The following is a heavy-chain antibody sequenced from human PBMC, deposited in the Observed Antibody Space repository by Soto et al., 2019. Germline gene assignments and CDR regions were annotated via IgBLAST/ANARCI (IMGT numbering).Heavy chain of an antibody. CDR3: ARDQMIARDGMDV. Sequence: FSSYAMHWVRQAPGKGLEWVAVISYDGSNKYYADSVKGRFTISRDNSKNTLYLQMNSLRAEDTAVYYCARDQMIARDGMDVWGQGTTVTVSS. CDR1: FSSYA. CDR2: ISYDGSNK. D-gene: IGHD3-22*01. J-gene: IGHJ6*02. V-gene: IGHV3-30-3*01.